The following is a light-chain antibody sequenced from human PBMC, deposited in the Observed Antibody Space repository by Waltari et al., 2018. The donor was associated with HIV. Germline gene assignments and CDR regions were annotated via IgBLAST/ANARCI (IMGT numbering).Light chain of an antibody. CDR1: SGPVSTGHF. CDR3: LLFVSGSWV. Sequence: QTVVTQEPSFSVSPGGTVTLTCAFTSGPVSTGHFPNWYRQAPGQSPRTLMYDVNSRSSGVPDRFSGSITGGKAVLTITGAQADDECVYYCLLFVSGSWVFGGGTKVTV. J-gene: IGLJ3*02. V-gene: IGLV8-61*01. CDR2: DVN.